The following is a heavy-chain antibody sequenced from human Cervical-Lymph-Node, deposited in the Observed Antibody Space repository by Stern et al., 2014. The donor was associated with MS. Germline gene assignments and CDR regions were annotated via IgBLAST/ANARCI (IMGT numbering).Heavy chain of an antibody. CDR2: ISPKTGSA. Sequence: QDQLVQSGAEVERPGASLKVSCKASGYTFTAYFLNWVRQAPGQGLEWMGWISPKTGSATYAQKFQDRVTMTRDTSINTGYMEVSSLRSDDTAVYYCARDRGSYSDYWGQGTLVAVSS. J-gene: IGHJ4*02. CDR1: GYTFTAYF. V-gene: IGHV1-2*02. D-gene: IGHD1-26*01. CDR3: ARDRGSYSDY.